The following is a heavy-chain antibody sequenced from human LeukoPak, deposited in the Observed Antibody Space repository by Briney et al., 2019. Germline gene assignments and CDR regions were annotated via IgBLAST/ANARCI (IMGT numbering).Heavy chain of an antibody. CDR2: INPSGGST. CDR3: AKWTTTYLDY. D-gene: IGHD1-1*01. Sequence: GASVKVSCKASGYPFTSYYIHWVRQAPGQGLEWMGIINPSGGSTNYAQKFQGRVTMTRDTSTSTVYMELSSLRSEDTAMYYCAKWTTTYLDYWGQGTLVTVSS. CDR1: GYPFTSYY. V-gene: IGHV1-46*01. J-gene: IGHJ4*02.